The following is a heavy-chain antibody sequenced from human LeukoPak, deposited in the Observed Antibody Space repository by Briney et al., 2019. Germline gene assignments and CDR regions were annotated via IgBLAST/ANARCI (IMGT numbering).Heavy chain of an antibody. CDR2: INHRGRT. CDR1: GGSFSGYY. D-gene: IGHD3-22*01. Sequence: PSETLSLTCAVYGGSFSGYYWSWIRQPPGKGLEWIGEINHRGRTTSNPSLKSRVTISVDTSKNQFSLKLSSVTAADTAVYYCATETTYYYDSSGPTHWFDPWGQGTLVTVSS. CDR3: ATETTYYYDSSGPTHWFDP. J-gene: IGHJ5*02. V-gene: IGHV4-34*01.